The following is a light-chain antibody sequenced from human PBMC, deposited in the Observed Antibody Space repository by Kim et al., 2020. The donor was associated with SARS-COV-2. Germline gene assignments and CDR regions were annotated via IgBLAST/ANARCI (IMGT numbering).Light chain of an antibody. CDR1: ALSKIF. J-gene: IGLJ3*02. V-gene: IGLV3-25*03. CDR2: NDS. Sequence: GQTARIACSGDALSKIFAYWYQQKSGQAPVLVIYNDSEKPSGIPERFSGSSSGTTVTLTISGVQAEDEADYYCQSADSSGTYWVFGGGTQLTVL. CDR3: QSADSSGTYWV.